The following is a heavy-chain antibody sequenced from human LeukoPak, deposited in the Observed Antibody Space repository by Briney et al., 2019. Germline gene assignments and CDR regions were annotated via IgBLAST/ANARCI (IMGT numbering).Heavy chain of an antibody. CDR1: GFTFNTYG. CDR3: AREWSGYDYYFDY. Sequence: GRSLRLSCAASGFTFNTYGMHWVRQAPGKGLEWVAAIAYDGSSKYYADSVKGRFTISGDNSKTTLYLEMNSLRAEDTAVYYCAREWSGYDYYFDYWGQGTLVTVSS. J-gene: IGHJ4*02. V-gene: IGHV3-30*03. D-gene: IGHD5-12*01. CDR2: IAYDGSSK.